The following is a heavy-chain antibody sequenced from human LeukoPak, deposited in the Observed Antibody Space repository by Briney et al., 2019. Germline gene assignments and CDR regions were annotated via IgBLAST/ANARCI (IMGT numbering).Heavy chain of an antibody. CDR2: ISSSSSYT. CDR3: ARVGGFYYFDH. V-gene: IGHV3-11*05. J-gene: IGHJ4*02. Sequence: GGSLRLSCAASGFTFSDYYMSWIRQAPGKGLEWISYISSSSSYTNYADSVKGRFTISRDNSKNTLYLQMNSLRAEDTAVYFCARVGGFYYFDHWGQGTLVTVSS. D-gene: IGHD2/OR15-2a*01. CDR1: GFTFSDYY.